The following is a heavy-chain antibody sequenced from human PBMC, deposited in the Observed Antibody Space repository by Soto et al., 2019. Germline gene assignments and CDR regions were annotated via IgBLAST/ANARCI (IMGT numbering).Heavy chain of an antibody. V-gene: IGHV4-31*03. J-gene: IGHJ4*02. CDR1: GGSFNSDGYY. Sequence: QVQLQESGPGLVKPSQTLSLTCTVSGGSFNSDGYYWSWIRQHPEKGLEWIGYIYSRGTTYYNPSLSSRISISMDTSKNQFSLELTSVTAADTAVYFWARGSRETAFVLPRFDFWGQGTLVTVSS. CDR2: IYSRGTT. D-gene: IGHD5-18*01. CDR3: ARGSRETAFVLPRFDF.